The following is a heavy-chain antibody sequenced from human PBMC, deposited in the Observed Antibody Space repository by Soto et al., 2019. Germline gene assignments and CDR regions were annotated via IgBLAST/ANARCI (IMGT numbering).Heavy chain of an antibody. CDR3: AISPRWELLRGGEGYGMDV. D-gene: IGHD1-26*01. CDR1: GYTFTGYY. CDR2: INPNSGGT. Sequence: AAVKVSCKASGYTFTGYYMHWVRQAPGQGLEWMGWINPNSGGTNYAQKFQGWVTMTRDTSISTAYMALSRLRSDDTAVYYCAISPRWELLRGGEGYGMDVWGQGTTVTSP. V-gene: IGHV1-2*04. J-gene: IGHJ6*02.